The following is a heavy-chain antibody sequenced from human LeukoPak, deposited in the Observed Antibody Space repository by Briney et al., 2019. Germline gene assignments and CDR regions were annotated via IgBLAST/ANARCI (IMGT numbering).Heavy chain of an antibody. CDR3: ARGLSILRDEWELLGGDAFDI. D-gene: IGHD1-26*01. CDR1: GFTFSIYA. Sequence: PGGSLRLSCAASGFTFSIYAVSWVRQAPGKGLEWVSSISGSGGSTYYADSVKGRFTISRDNSKNTLYLQMNSLRAEDTAVYYCARGLSILRDEWELLGGDAFDIWGQGTMVTVSS. V-gene: IGHV3-23*01. CDR2: ISGSGGST. J-gene: IGHJ3*02.